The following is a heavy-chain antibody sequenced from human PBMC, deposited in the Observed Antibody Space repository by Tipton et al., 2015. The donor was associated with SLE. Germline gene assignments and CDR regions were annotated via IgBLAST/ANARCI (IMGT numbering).Heavy chain of an antibody. CDR2: IYYSGST. J-gene: IGHJ4*02. CDR3: ARHYSYYYDSSGAGYFDY. V-gene: IGHV4-30-4*01. Sequence: TLSLTCTVSGGSISSGDYYWSWIRQPPGKGLEWIGYIYYSGSTYYNPSLKSRVTISVDTSKNQFSLKLSSVTAADTAVYYCARHYSYYYDSSGAGYFDYWSQGTLVTVSS. CDR1: GGSISSGDYY. D-gene: IGHD3-22*01.